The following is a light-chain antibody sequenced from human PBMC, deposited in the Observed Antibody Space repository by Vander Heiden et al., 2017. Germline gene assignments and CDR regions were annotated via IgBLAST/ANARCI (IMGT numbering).Light chain of an antibody. CDR3: QQFNSYSFT. CDR2: DAS. V-gene: IGKV1-13*02. J-gene: IGKJ5*01. Sequence: AIQLTQSPSSLSASVGDRVTITCRASQGISSALAWYQQKPGKAPKLLIYDASSLESGVPSRFSGSGSGTDFTLTISSLQLEDFATYYCQQFNSYSFTFGQGTRLEIK. CDR1: QGISSA.